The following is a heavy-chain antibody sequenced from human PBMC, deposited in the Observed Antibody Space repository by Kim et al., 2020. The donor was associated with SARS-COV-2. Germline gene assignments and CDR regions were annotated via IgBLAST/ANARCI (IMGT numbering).Heavy chain of an antibody. D-gene: IGHD3-10*01. Sequence: ASVKVSCKASGYTFTSYDINWVRQATGQGLEWMGWMNPNSGNTGYAQKFQGRVTMTRNTSISTAYMELSSLRSEDTAVYYCARAGSYGSGSYYLYYYYGMDVWGQRSTVTVSS. J-gene: IGHJ6*02. CDR3: ARAGSYGSGSYYLYYYYGMDV. V-gene: IGHV1-8*01. CDR1: GYTFTSYD. CDR2: MNPNSGNT.